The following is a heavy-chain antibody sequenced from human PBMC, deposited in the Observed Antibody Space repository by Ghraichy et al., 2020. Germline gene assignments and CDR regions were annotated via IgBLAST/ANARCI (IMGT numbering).Heavy chain of an antibody. CDR3: ATGDSYFYNY. Sequence: GGSLRLSCAASGLTFSSYWMHWVRQAPGKGLVWVSLFTNDGSTTRYADSVKGRFTISRDNAKNTVYLQMNSLRAEDTAVYFCATGDSYFYNYWGQGTLVTVSS. V-gene: IGHV3-74*01. CDR1: GLTFSSYW. D-gene: IGHD3-10*01. CDR2: FTNDGSTT. J-gene: IGHJ4*02.